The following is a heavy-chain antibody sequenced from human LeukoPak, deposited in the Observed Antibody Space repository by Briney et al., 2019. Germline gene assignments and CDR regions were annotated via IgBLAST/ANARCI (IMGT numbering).Heavy chain of an antibody. CDR3: ARYSGSFDFDY. CDR2: MNPNSGNT. J-gene: IGHJ4*02. CDR1: GYTFTSYD. Sequence: ASVKVSCKASGYTFTSYDINWVRQATGQGLEWMGWMNPNSGNTGYAQKFQGRVTITRNTSMSTAYMELSSLRSEDTAVYYCARYSGSFDFDYWGQGTLVTVSS. D-gene: IGHD1-26*01. V-gene: IGHV1-8*03.